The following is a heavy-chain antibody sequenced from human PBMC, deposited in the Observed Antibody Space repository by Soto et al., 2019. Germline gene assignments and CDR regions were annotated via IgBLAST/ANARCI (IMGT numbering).Heavy chain of an antibody. CDR1: GFTCRDHY. D-gene: IGHD2-15*01. Sequence: GGSLRLSCAASGFTCRDHYSSWIRQAPGKGLEWVSYISSSGSTIYYADSVKGRFTISRDNAKNSLYLQMNSLRAEDTAVYYCARDLIDYYYYMDVWGKGTTVTVSS. J-gene: IGHJ6*03. CDR2: ISSSGSTI. V-gene: IGHV3-11*01. CDR3: ARDLIDYYYYMDV.